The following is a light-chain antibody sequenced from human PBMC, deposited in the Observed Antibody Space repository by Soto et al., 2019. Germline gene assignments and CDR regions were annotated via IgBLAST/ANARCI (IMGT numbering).Light chain of an antibody. CDR2: KAS. V-gene: IGKV1-5*03. CDR1: QSISTW. Sequence: DIQMTQSPSTLSASVGDRVTITCRASQSISTWLAWYQQKPGKAPKLLIYKASSLESGVPSRFSGSGSGTDFTLTINGLQPDDFATYYCQQYNTYSRTFGQGSKVEIK. CDR3: QQYNTYSRT. J-gene: IGKJ1*01.